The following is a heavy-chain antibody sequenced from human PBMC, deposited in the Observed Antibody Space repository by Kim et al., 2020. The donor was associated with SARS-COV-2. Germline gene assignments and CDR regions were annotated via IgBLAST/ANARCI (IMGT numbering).Heavy chain of an antibody. Sequence: ASVKVSCKASGYTFTSYYMHWVRQAPGQGLEWMGIINPSGGSTSYAQKFQGRVTMTRETSTSTVYMELSSLRSEDTAVYYCARASGITMIVVVTAYGMDVWGQGTTVTVSS. D-gene: IGHD3-22*01. CDR3: ARASGITMIVVVTAYGMDV. CDR1: GYTFTSYY. CDR2: INPSGGST. V-gene: IGHV1-46*01. J-gene: IGHJ6*02.